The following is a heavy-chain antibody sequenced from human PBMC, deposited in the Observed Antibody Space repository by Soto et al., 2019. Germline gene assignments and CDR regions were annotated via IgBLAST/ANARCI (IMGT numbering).Heavy chain of an antibody. D-gene: IGHD2-15*01. CDR1: GFTFSGSA. CDR3: TRHGGYCSGGSCYNWFDP. J-gene: IGHJ5*02. Sequence: GGSLRLSCAASGFTFSGSAMHWVRQASGKGLEWVGRIRSKANSYATADAASVKGRFTISRDDSKNTAYLQMNSLKTEDTAVYYCTRHGGYCSGGSCYNWFDPWGQGTLVPVSS. CDR2: IRSKANSYAT. V-gene: IGHV3-73*01.